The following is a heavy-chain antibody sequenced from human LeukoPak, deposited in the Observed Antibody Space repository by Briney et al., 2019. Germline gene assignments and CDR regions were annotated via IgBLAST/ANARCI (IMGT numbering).Heavy chain of an antibody. D-gene: IGHD5-18*01. J-gene: IGHJ5*02. CDR2: ISSSGSTI. V-gene: IGHV3-48*03. Sequence: GGSLRLSCAASGFTFSSYEMNWVRQAPGKGLEWVSYISSSGSTIYYADSVKGRFTISRDNAKTSLYLQMNSLRAEDTAVYYCARDSGGYSYVNWFDPWGQGTLVTVSS. CDR3: ARDSGGYSYVNWFDP. CDR1: GFTFSSYE.